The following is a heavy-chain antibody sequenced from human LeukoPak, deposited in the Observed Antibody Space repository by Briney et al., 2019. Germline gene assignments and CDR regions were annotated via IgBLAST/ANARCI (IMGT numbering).Heavy chain of an antibody. V-gene: IGHV3-23*01. CDR1: GFTFSIYA. CDR3: AKDLRQGDGFWDIDY. J-gene: IGHJ4*02. CDR2: IIGAGST. Sequence: GGSLRLSCAASGFTFSIYALSWVRQAPGRRLEWVSGIIGAGSTYYADSVKGRFTVSRDQSGNTVYLRMTRLRAEDTAIYYCAKDLRQGDGFWDIDYWGQETLVTVSS. D-gene: IGHD5-24*01.